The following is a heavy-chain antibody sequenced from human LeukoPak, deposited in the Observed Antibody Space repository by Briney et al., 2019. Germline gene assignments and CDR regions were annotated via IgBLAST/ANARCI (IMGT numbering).Heavy chain of an antibody. CDR1: RYTFTGYY. D-gene: IGHD3-22*01. V-gene: IGHV1-2*02. CDR3: ARDYYESSGYFGY. CDR2: INPNSGGT. Sequence: SVKVSCKASRYTFTGYYMHWVREAPGQGLDWMGWINPNSGGTNYAQKFQGRVTMTRDTSISTAYMELSRLRSDDTAVYYCARDYYESSGYFGYWGQGTLVTVSS. J-gene: IGHJ4*02.